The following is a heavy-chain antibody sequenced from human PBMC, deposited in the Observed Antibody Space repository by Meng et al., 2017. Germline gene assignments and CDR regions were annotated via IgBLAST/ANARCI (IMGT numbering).Heavy chain of an antibody. J-gene: IGHJ4*02. D-gene: IGHD2-2*01. V-gene: IGHV3-21*01. CDR2: ISSSSSYI. CDR1: GFTFSSYS. Sequence: GGSLRLSCAASGFTFSSYSMNWVRQAPGKGLEWVSSISSSSSYIYYADSVKGRFTISRDNAKNSLYLQMSSLRAEDTAVYYCARDANLCCSNTSCYAGDYWGQGTLVTVSS. CDR3: ARDANLCCSNTSCYAGDY.